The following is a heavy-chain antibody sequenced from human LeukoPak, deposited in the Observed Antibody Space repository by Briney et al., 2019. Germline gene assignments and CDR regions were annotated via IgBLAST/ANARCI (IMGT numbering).Heavy chain of an antibody. V-gene: IGHV3-48*03. CDR1: GFTFSSYE. D-gene: IGHD5-18*01. CDR3: ARDRAMGKYYFDY. J-gene: IGHJ4*02. CDR2: ISNRGSTV. Sequence: AGGSLRLSCAASGFTFSSYEMNWVRQAPGKGLEWVSYISNRGSTVYNADSVKGRFTISRDNAKNSLYLQMNSLRAEDTAVYHCARDRAMGKYYFDYWGQGTLVTVSS.